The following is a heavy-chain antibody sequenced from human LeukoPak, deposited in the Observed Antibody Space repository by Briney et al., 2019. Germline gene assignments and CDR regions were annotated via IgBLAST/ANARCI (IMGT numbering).Heavy chain of an antibody. J-gene: IGHJ4*02. Sequence: PGGSLRLSCAASGFTFSSYVMNWVRQAPGKGLEWVSYISTSGSTIYYADSVKGRFTVSRDSAKNSLYLQMNSLAAEDTAIYYCARERGGEYCSSTSRDTLDYWGQGALVTVSS. V-gene: IGHV3-48*03. D-gene: IGHD2-2*02. CDR2: ISTSGSTI. CDR1: GFTFSSYV. CDR3: ARERGGEYCSSTSRDTLDY.